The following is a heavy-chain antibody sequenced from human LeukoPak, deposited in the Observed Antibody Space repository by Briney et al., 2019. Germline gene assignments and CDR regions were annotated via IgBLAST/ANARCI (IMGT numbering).Heavy chain of an antibody. J-gene: IGHJ6*04. D-gene: IGHD6-19*01. CDR2: ISGSGGST. CDR3: AKSPSDSGWVYYGMDV. V-gene: IGHV3-23*01. Sequence: GGSLRLSCAASGFTFSSYAMSWVRQAPGKGLEWVSAISGSGGSTYYADSVRGRFTISRDNSKNTLYLQMNSLRAEDTAVYYCAKSPSDSGWVYYGMDVWGKGTTVTVSS. CDR1: GFTFSSYA.